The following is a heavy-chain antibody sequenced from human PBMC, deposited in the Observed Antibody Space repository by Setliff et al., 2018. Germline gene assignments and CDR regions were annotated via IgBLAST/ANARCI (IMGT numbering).Heavy chain of an antibody. D-gene: IGHD2-15*01. J-gene: IGHJ4*02. CDR2: VRTKGSTYAT. CDR3: AKDRVPDGVWDFDY. CDR1: GFSFSAVA. Sequence: GGSLRLSCAASGFSFSAVAMHWVRQASGKGLEWVGRVRTKGSTYATSYAASVEGRFTIARDNSNSTLYLQMNSLRVEDTALYYCAKDRVPDGVWDFDYWGQGTLVTVSS. V-gene: IGHV3-73*01.